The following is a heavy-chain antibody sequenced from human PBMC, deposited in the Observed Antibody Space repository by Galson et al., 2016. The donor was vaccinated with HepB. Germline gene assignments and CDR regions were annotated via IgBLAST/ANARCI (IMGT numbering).Heavy chain of an antibody. V-gene: IGHV4-39*01. CDR2: IYYNGNT. J-gene: IGHJ4*02. D-gene: IGHD3-22*01. CDR3: ASYSDYFDSSAYYLPPGN. Sequence: SETLSLTCTVSGGSISCSTYYWGWIRQPPGKGLEWIGIIYYNGNTYYNPSLTSRVTISADTSKNQFSLRLTSVTAADTAIYYCASYSDYFDSSAYYLPPGNWGQGTLVIVSS. CDR1: GGSISCSTYY.